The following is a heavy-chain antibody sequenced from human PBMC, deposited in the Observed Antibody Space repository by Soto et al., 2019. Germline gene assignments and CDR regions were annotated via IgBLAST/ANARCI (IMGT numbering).Heavy chain of an antibody. CDR3: AGGAQNIVATIRSNYYYGMDV. V-gene: IGHV1-69*01. D-gene: IGHD5-12*01. Sequence: QVQLVQSGAEVKKPGSSVKVSCKASGGTFSSYAISWVRQAPGQGLEWMGGIIPIFGTANYAQKFQGRVTITADESTSKAYMELSSLRSEDTAVYYCAGGAQNIVATIRSNYYYGMDVWGQGTTVTVSS. CDR1: GGTFSSYA. J-gene: IGHJ6*02. CDR2: IIPIFGTA.